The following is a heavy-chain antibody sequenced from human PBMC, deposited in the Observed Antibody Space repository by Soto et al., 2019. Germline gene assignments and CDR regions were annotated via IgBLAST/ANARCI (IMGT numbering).Heavy chain of an antibody. J-gene: IGHJ4*02. CDR3: ARNGLSDSPSATDS. CDR1: GFTFSING. D-gene: IGHD2-8*01. CDR2: ISGTGRNT. V-gene: IGHV3-23*01. Sequence: RLYCATSGFTFSINGMSWVRQAPGKGLDWVSGISGTGRNTYYADSVKGRFTISRDNSKNTLFLQMNSLRVEDKAVYYCARNGLSDSPSATDSRGKGTLVTVSS.